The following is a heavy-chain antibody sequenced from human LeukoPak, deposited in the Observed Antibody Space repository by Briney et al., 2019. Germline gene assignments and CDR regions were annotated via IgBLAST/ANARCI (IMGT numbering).Heavy chain of an antibody. V-gene: IGHV1-58*02. CDR2: IVVGSGNT. D-gene: IGHD2-21*02. CDR1: GFTFTSSA. Sequence: SVKVSCKASGFTFTSSAMQWVRQARGQRLEGIGWIVVGSGNTNYAQKFQERVTITRDMSTSTAYMELSSLRSEDTAVYYCAASSGGDYVGYYYYYGMDVWGQGTTVTVSS. J-gene: IGHJ6*02. CDR3: AASSGGDYVGYYYYYGMDV.